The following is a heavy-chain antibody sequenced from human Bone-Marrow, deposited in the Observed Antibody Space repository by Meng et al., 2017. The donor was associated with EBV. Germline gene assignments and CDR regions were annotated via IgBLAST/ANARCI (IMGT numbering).Heavy chain of an antibody. V-gene: IGHV1-8*02. J-gene: IGHJ5*02. CDR2: MNPNSGNT. CDR3: VRGAWFDP. CDR1: GGTFNSDA. Sequence: QGQVVQAGAEVKKPGSSVKVSCWTSGGTFNSDAVSWVRQATGQGLEWMGWMNPNSGNTGYAQKFQGRVTMTRNTSLSIAYMELSSLRSEDTAVYYCVRGAWFDPWGQGTLVTVSS.